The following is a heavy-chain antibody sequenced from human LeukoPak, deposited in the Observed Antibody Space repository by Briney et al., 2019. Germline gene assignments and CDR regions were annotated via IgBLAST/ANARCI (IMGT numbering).Heavy chain of an antibody. CDR2: INRRGHT. CDR3: AKDGGNWYDSEGNYLMRSYMDV. D-gene: IGHD1-20*01. J-gene: IGHJ6*03. Sequence: GGSLRLSCAASGFTFDRFTIHWVRQTPGKGLEWVSLINRRGHTFYADSVKGRFTISRDNSKNTLYLQMNSLRVEDTAVYYCAKDGGNWYDSEGNYLMRSYMDVWGKGTTVTVSS. V-gene: IGHV3-43*01. CDR1: GFTFDRFT.